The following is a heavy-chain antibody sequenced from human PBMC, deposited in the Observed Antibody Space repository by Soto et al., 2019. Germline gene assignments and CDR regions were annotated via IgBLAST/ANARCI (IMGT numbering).Heavy chain of an antibody. J-gene: IGHJ3*01. Sequence: ASVKVSCKASVFTSSGISWVRQAPGQRLDWMGWINPIKGDTNSAAIFQDRVTMTTDTSTRTAYMELRSLKSDDTAVYYCARVKVPAAILGAFDLWGQGTLVTVSS. D-gene: IGHD2-2*02. CDR3: ARVKVPAAILGAFDL. CDR2: INPIKGDT. V-gene: IGHV1-18*04. CDR1: VFTSSG.